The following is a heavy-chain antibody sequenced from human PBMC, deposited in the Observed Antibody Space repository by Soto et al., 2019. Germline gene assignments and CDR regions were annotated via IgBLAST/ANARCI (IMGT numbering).Heavy chain of an antibody. D-gene: IGHD2-21*01. CDR2: IYHSGSP. J-gene: IGHJ5*02. V-gene: IGHV4-4*02. CDR3: ATLPPRIVVTLLPIPT. CDR1: GGSVSSTNW. Sequence: QVQLRQSGPGLVKTSGTLSLTCAVSGGSVSSTNWWTWVRQPPGKRLEWIGEIYHSGSPTYSPSRWARSTISVDKSNNQCSLRLRSVTAADTAVYYCATLPPRIVVTLLPIPTWGQGIQVTVSS.